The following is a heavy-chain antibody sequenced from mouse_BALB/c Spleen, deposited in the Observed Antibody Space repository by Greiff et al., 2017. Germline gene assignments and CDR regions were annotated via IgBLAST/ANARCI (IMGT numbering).Heavy chain of an antibody. J-gene: IGHJ3*01. CDR2: IYPSDSYT. CDR1: GYTFTSYW. D-gene: IGHD2-3*01. V-gene: IGHV1-69*02. CDR3: TRDGGFAY. Sequence: QVQLQQPGAELVRPGASVKLSCKASGYTFTSYWINWVKQRPGQGLEWIGNIYPSDSYTNYNQKFKDKATLTVDKSSSTAYMQLSSPTSEDSAVYYCTRDGGFAYWGQGTLVTVSA.